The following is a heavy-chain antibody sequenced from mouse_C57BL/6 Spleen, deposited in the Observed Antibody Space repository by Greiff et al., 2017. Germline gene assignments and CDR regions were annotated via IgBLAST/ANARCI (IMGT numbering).Heavy chain of an antibody. Sequence: VQLKQSGTVLARPGASVKMSCKTSGYTFTSYWMHWVKQRPGQGLEWIGAIYPGNSDTSYNQKFKGKAKLTAVTSASTAYMERSSLTNEDSAVYYCTRDITTVVGARFAYWGQGTLVTVSA. J-gene: IGHJ3*01. V-gene: IGHV1-5*01. D-gene: IGHD1-1*01. CDR3: TRDITTVVGARFAY. CDR1: GYTFTSYW. CDR2: IYPGNSDT.